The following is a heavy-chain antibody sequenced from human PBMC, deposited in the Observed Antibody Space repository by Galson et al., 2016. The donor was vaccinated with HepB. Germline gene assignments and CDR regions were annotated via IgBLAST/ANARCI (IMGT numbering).Heavy chain of an antibody. J-gene: IGHJ4*02. CDR2: FDPEDGKT. CDR3: ATGHMAPYFDY. V-gene: IGHV1-24*01. D-gene: IGHD2-21*01. Sequence: SVKVSCKVSGYTLTEFSMHWVRQAPGKGLEWMGGFDPEDGKTIYAQRFQGRATMTEETSTDTAYMELSSLRTDDTAVYYCATGHMAPYFDYWGRGTLVTVSS. CDR1: GYTLTEFS.